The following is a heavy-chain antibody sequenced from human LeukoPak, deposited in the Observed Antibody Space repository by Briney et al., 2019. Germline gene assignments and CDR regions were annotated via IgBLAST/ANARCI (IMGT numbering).Heavy chain of an antibody. Sequence: ASVKVSCKAFGYPFTIYYLNWLRQAPGKGLEWMGIINPGGGTTSYAQKFQGRVTVTRDTSTTTLYLDLNSLTSGDTAVYYCARGSGDHRGVFDYWGQGTLVTVSS. V-gene: IGHV1-46*01. D-gene: IGHD3-3*01. CDR3: ARGSGDHRGVFDY. J-gene: IGHJ4*02. CDR1: GYPFTIYY. CDR2: INPGGGTT.